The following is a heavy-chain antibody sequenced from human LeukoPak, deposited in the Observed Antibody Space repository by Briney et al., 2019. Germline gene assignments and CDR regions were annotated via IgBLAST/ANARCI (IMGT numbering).Heavy chain of an antibody. D-gene: IGHD6-6*01. CDR3: AKVVGAALMGYFDY. J-gene: IGHJ4*02. CDR1: GFTFSSYA. Sequence: GGSLRLSCAASGFTFSSYAMSWVRQAPGKGREWVSAISGSGGSTYYADSVKGRFTISRDNSKNTPYLQMNSLRAEDTAVYYCAKVVGAALMGYFDYWGQGTLVTVSS. V-gene: IGHV3-23*01. CDR2: ISGSGGST.